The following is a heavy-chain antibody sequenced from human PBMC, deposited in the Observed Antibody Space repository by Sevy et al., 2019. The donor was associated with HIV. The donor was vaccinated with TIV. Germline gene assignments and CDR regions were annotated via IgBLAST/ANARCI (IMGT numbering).Heavy chain of an antibody. D-gene: IGHD3-3*01. V-gene: IGHV4-39*01. J-gene: IGHJ6*03. Sequence: SETLSLTCTVSGGSISSSSYYWGWIRQPPGKGLEWIGSIYYSGSTYYNASLKSRVTISVDTSKNQFSLMLSSVTAADTAVYYCARLSPSRPNDFWSGYYYYMDVWGKGTTVTVSS. CDR1: GGSISSSSYY. CDR3: ARLSPSRPNDFWSGYYYYMDV. CDR2: IYYSGST.